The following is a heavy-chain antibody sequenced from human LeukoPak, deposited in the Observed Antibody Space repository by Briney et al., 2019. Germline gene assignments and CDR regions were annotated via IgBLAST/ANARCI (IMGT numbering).Heavy chain of an antibody. CDR2: IWYDGSNK. D-gene: IGHD1-7*01. CDR3: AKWEYNWNYSAFDI. J-gene: IGHJ3*02. CDR1: GFTFSSYG. V-gene: IGHV3-33*06. Sequence: GGSLRLSCAASGFTFSSYGMHWVRQAPGKGLEWVAVIWYDGSNKYYADSVKGRFTISRDNSKNTLYLQMNSLRAEDTAVYYCAKWEYNWNYSAFDIWGQGTMVTVSS.